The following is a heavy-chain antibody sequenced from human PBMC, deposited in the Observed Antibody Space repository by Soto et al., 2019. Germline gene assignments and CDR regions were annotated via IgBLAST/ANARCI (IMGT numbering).Heavy chain of an antibody. Sequence: PSETLSLSCTVSGGSITSGTFYWNWIRQYPGKGLEWIGYMYYSGSTYYNPSLKSRVSISRDTSKNQFSLSLSSVTDADTAVYYCARDNVWSGFYSYFDNWGLGTLVTVPQ. V-gene: IGHV4-31*03. D-gene: IGHD3-3*01. CDR1: GGSITSGTFY. J-gene: IGHJ4*01. CDR2: MYYSGST. CDR3: ARDNVWSGFYSYFDN.